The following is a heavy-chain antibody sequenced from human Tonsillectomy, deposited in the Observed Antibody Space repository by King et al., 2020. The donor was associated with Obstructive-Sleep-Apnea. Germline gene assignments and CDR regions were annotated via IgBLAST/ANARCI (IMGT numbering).Heavy chain of an antibody. D-gene: IGHD1-1*01. CDR2: ISWDGGST. CDR3: AKDITPGNDYAFDI. V-gene: IGHV3-43*01. CDR1: GFTFDDYT. Sequence: QLVQSGGVVVQPGGSLRLSCAASGFTFDDYTMHWVRQAPGKGLEWVSLISWDGGSTYYADSVKGRFTISRDNSKNSLYLQMNSLRTEDTALYYCAKDITPGNDYAFDIWGQGTMVTVSS. J-gene: IGHJ3*02.